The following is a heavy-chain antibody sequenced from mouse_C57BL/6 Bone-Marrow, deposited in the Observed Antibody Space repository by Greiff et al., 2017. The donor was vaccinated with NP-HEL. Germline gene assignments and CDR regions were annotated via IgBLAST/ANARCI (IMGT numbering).Heavy chain of an antibody. V-gene: IGHV1-69*01. CDR3: ARHGSSYGYYFDY. D-gene: IGHD1-1*01. CDR2: IDPSDSYT. Sequence: QVQLQQPGAELVMPGASVKLSCKASGYTFTSYWMHWVKQRSGQGLEWIGEIDPSDSYTNYNQKFKGKSTLTVDKSSSTAYMQLSSLTSEDSAVYYCARHGSSYGYYFDYWGQGTTLTVSS. J-gene: IGHJ2*01. CDR1: GYTFTSYW.